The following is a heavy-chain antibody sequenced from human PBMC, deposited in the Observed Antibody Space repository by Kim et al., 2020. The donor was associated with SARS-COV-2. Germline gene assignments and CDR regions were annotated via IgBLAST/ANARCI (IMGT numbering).Heavy chain of an antibody. CDR3: ARLRGYSYGRGMDV. V-gene: IGHV3-74*01. J-gene: IGHJ6*02. CDR1: GFTFSSYW. D-gene: IGHD5-18*01. Sequence: GGSLRLSCAASGFTFSSYWMHWVRQAPGKGLVWVSRINSDGSSTSYADSVKGRFTISRDNAKNTLYLQMNSLRAEDTAVYYCARLRGYSYGRGMDVWGQGTTVTVSS. CDR2: INSDGSST.